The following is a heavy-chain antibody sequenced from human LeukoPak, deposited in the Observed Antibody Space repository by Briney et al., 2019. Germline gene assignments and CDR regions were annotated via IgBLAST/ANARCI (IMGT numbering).Heavy chain of an antibody. CDR1: GFNFNNYD. J-gene: IGHJ4*02. CDR3: ARHLNYYLDY. V-gene: IGHV3-74*01. Sequence: GGSLTLSCVASGFNFNNYDLHWVRQAPGKRLEWVSRISSDGSITGYADSVKGRFTISRDNAKNTLYLQMNSLRAEDTAVYYCARHLNYYLDYWGQGTLVTVSS. CDR2: ISSDGSIT. D-gene: IGHD3-10*01.